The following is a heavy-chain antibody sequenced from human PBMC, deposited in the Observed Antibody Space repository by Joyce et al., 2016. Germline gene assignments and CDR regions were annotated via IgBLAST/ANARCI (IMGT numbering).Heavy chain of an antibody. V-gene: IGHV1-2*02. D-gene: IGHD3-22*01. CDR2: INPESGGT. CDR1: GYTFTGYY. CDR3: ARGGYHGPYYFDC. J-gene: IGHJ4*02. Sequence: QVQLVQSGAEVKKPGASVKVSCKASGYTFTGYYMHWDRQAPGQGLEWNGYINPESGGTNYAQEFQDRITMTRDTAVSTADMEVGRLRSDDTAVYYCARGGYHGPYYFDCWGQGTLVTVSS.